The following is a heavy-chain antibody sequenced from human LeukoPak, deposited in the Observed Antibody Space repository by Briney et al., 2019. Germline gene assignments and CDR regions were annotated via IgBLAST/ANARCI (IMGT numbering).Heavy chain of an antibody. CDR1: GFTFSSYG. CDR3: AKDIVVVPAYISPPFFYYGMDV. V-gene: IGHV3-30*18. J-gene: IGHJ6*04. D-gene: IGHD2-2*01. CDR2: ISYDGSNK. Sequence: PGRSLRLSCAASGFTFSSYGMHWVRQAPGKGLEWVAVISYDGSNKYYADSVKGRFTISRDNSKNTLYLQMNSLRAEDTAVYYCAKDIVVVPAYISPPFFYYGMDVWGKGPTVSVSS.